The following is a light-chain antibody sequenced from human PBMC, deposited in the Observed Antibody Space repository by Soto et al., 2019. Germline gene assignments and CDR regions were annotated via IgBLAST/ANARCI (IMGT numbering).Light chain of an antibody. CDR3: QQSYNTPIT. CDR1: QTISNY. J-gene: IGKJ5*01. Sequence: DIQMTQSPSSLSASLGDRVIITCRASQTISNYLNWYQQKPGRAPELLVYATSSLQSGVPSRFTGSGSGTHFTLTISGLQPADFATYFCQQSYNTPITFGQGTRLEIK. CDR2: ATS. V-gene: IGKV1-39*01.